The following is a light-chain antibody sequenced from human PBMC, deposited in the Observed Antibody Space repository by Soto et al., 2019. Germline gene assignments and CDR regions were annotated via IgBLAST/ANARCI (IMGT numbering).Light chain of an antibody. CDR2: EVS. CDR1: SSDVGGYNY. CDR3: SSYTSSSTPVV. V-gene: IGLV2-14*01. Sequence: QSALTQPASVSGSPGQSITISCTGTSSDVGGYNYVSWYQQHPGKAPKLMIYEVSNRPSGVSNRFSGPKSGNTASLTISGLKAEEEADYYCSSYTSSSTPVVFGGGTKLTVL. J-gene: IGLJ2*01.